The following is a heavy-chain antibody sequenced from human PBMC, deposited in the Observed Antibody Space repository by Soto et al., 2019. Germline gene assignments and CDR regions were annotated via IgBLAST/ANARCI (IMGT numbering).Heavy chain of an antibody. J-gene: IGHJ6*02. V-gene: IGHV1-69*12. CDR3: ARRRGYSGYDGDYYYGMDV. CDR2: IIPIFGTA. CDR1: GGTFSSYA. Sequence: QVQLVQSGAEVKKPGSSVKVSCKASGGTFSSYAISWVRQAPGQGLEWMGGIIPIFGTANYAQKFQGRVTITADEAKSTAYMELSSLRSEDTAVYYCARRRGYSGYDGDYYYGMDVWGQGTTVTVSS. D-gene: IGHD5-12*01.